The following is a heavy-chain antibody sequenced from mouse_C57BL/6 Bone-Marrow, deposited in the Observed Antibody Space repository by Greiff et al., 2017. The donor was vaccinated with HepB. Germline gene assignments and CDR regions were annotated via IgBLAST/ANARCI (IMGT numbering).Heavy chain of an antibody. CDR1: GYTFTSYW. CDR3: ARGGITTEYYAMDY. D-gene: IGHD1-1*01. V-gene: IGHV1-55*01. J-gene: IGHJ4*01. Sequence: QVQLQQPGAELVKPGASVKMSCKASGYTFTSYWITWVKQRPGQGLEWIGDIYPGSGSTNYNEKFKSKATLTVDTSSSTAYMQLSSLTSEDSAVYYCARGGITTEYYAMDYWGQGTSVTVSS. CDR2: IYPGSGST.